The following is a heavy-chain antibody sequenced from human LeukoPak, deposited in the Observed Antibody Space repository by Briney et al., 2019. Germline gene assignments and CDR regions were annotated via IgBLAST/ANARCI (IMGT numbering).Heavy chain of an antibody. CDR1: GYTFTSYD. J-gene: IGHJ4*02. CDR2: MNPNSGNT. V-gene: IGHV1-8*01. D-gene: IGHD3-9*01. Sequence: ASVKVSCKASGYTFTSYDINWVRQATGQGLEWMGWMNPNSGNTGYAQKFQGRVTMTRNTSISTAYMELSSLRSEDTAVYYCARCLSGHNPVDYWGQGTLVTVSS. CDR3: ARCLSGHNPVDY.